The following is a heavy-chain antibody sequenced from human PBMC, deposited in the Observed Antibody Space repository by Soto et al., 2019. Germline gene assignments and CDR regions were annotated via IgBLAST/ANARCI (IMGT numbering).Heavy chain of an antibody. Sequence: TLSLTCTVSGVSSGNYKWSWIRQSPGKGLEWIGYIDDGGSTSYNPSLKSRVTMSVDTSTRQFSLNLRSVTAADTAVYYCVRQGFGNLHGLVDVWGQGTTVTISS. V-gene: IGHV4-59*08. CDR1: GVSSGNYK. D-gene: IGHD3-10*01. CDR2: IDDGGST. CDR3: VRQGFGNLHGLVDV. J-gene: IGHJ6*02.